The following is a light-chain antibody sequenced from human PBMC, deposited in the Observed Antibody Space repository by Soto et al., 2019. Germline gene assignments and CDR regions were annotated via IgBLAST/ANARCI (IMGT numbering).Light chain of an antibody. CDR3: QQSHSKPLT. J-gene: IGKJ4*01. Sequence: DIQMTQSPSSLSASVGDRVTITCRASQSISKYVNWYRHKPGKAPTVLIHAASSLQSGVPSRFSGSGSGTDFFLTISSLQPEDFAVYYCQQSHSKPLTFGGGTKVDNK. V-gene: IGKV1-39*01. CDR2: AAS. CDR1: QSISKY.